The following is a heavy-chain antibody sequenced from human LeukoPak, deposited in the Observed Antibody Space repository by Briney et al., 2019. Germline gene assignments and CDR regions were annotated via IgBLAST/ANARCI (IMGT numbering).Heavy chain of an antibody. V-gene: IGHV3-33*01. D-gene: IGHD6-6*01. CDR2: IWYDGSNK. J-gene: IGHJ4*02. Sequence: GGSLRLSCAAPGFTFSGYPIHWVRQAPGKGLEWVAVIWYDGSNKYYADSVKGRFTISRDNSKNTLYLQMNSLRAEDTAVYYCARESSYYFDYWGQGTLVTVSS. CDR3: ARESSYYFDY. CDR1: GFTFSGYP.